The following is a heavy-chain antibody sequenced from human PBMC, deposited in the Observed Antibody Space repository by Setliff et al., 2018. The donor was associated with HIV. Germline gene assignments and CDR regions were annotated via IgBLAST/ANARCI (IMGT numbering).Heavy chain of an antibody. CDR1: GGSISSSSYF. V-gene: IGHV4-39*01. CDR2: VYYSGNT. D-gene: IGHD5-12*01. Sequence: SETLSLTCTVSGGSISSSSYFWGWIRQPPGKGLEWIGSVYYSGNTYYNPSLKSRVTISVDTSKNQSSLKLSSVTAADTAVYYCARQRSGYNYPYYYPYYMDVWGKGTTVTAP. J-gene: IGHJ6*03. CDR3: ARQRSGYNYPYYYPYYMDV.